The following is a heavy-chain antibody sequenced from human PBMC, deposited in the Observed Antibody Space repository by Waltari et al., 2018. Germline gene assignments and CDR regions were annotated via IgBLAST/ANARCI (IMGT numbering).Heavy chain of an antibody. D-gene: IGHD3-22*01. V-gene: IGHV4-61*02. Sequence: QVQLQESGPGLVKPSQTLSLTCTVSGGSLSSGSYYWSWIRPPAGRGLEWIGRIYTCGSTNYNPSLKSRVTISVDTSKNQFSLKLSSVTAADTAVYYCATYPNYYDSSGYSFFDYWGQGTLVTVSS. CDR3: ATYPNYYDSSGYSFFDY. J-gene: IGHJ4*02. CDR2: IYTCGST. CDR1: GGSLSSGSYY.